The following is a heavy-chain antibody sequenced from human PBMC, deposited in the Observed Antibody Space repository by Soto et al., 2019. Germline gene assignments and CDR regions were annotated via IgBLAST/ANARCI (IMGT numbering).Heavy chain of an antibody. CDR1: GYTFTSYY. D-gene: IGHD6-13*01. CDR3: ARESYGSSSWYLGYYYGMDV. V-gene: IGHV1-46*01. CDR2: INPSGGST. Sequence: ASVKVSCKASGYTFTSYYIHWVRQAPGQGLEWMGIINPSGGSTSYAQKFQGRVTMTRDTSTSTVYMELSSLRSEDTAVYYCARESYGSSSWYLGYYYGMDVWGQGTTVTVSS. J-gene: IGHJ6*02.